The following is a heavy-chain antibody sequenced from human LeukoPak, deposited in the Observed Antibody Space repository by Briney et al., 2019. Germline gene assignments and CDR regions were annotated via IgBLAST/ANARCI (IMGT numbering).Heavy chain of an antibody. CDR1: GGSISSGSYY. Sequence: SETLSLTCTVSGGSISSGSYYWSWIRQPAGKGLEWIGRIYTSGSTNYNPSLKSRVTISVDTSKNQFSLKLSSVTAADTAVYYCARSDYSQLVYWGQGTLVTVSS. D-gene: IGHD4-11*01. CDR2: IYTSGST. J-gene: IGHJ4*02. CDR3: ARSDYSQLVY. V-gene: IGHV4-61*02.